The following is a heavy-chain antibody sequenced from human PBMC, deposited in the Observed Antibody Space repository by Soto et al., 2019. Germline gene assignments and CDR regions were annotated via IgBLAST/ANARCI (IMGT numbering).Heavy chain of an antibody. CDR2: ISYDGDKI. CDR1: GFTLTTHA. V-gene: IGHV3-30-3*01. Sequence: PGGSLRLSCAASGFTLTTHAMHWVRQAPGKGLEWLAVISYDGDKITYADSVKGRFTISRDTSENTLFLEMNSLRVEDTAVYYCGRRGHDNSGYYIDYWGQGTLVTVSS. CDR3: GRRGHDNSGYYIDY. D-gene: IGHD3-22*01. J-gene: IGHJ4*02.